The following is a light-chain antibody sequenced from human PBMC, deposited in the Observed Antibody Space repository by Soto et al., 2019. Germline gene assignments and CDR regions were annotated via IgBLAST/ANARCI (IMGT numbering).Light chain of an antibody. J-gene: IGKJ4*01. Sequence: AIPMTQSPSSLSASVGDRVTITCRASQGIRNDLGWYQQKPGKAPNLLIYAASHLQSGVPSRFSGSGSGTDFTLTISSLQPEDFATYYCLQDYNYPLTFGGGTKVEIK. CDR3: LQDYNYPLT. CDR1: QGIRND. V-gene: IGKV1-6*01. CDR2: AAS.